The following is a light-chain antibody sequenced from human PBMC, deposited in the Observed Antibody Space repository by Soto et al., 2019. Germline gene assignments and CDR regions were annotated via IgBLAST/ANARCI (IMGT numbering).Light chain of an antibody. Sequence: EIGMTQSPATLSVSPGERATLSCRASQSVNYNLAWYQQKPGQAPRLLIYSASTRATGTPARFSGSGSGTDFTLTISRLEPEDFAVYYCQQYGSSPPTFGQGTKVDIK. CDR3: QQYGSSPPT. V-gene: IGKV3-20*01. J-gene: IGKJ1*01. CDR2: SAS. CDR1: QSVNYN.